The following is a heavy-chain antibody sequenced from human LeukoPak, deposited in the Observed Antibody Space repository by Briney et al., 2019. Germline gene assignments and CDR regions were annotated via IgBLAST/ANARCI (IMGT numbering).Heavy chain of an antibody. CDR3: AKDTGLYGPDY. V-gene: IGHV3-30*18. D-gene: IGHD2-8*01. Sequence: GGSLRLSCAASGFTFSSYGMHWVRQAPGKGLEWVAVISYDGSNKYYADSVKGRFTISRDNSKNTLYLQMNSLRAEDTAVYYCAKDTGLYGPDYWGQGTLVTVSS. CDR2: ISYDGSNK. CDR1: GFTFSSYG. J-gene: IGHJ4*02.